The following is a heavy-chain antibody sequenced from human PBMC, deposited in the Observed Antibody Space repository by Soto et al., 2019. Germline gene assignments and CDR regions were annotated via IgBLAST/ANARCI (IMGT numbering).Heavy chain of an antibody. CDR3: AREDAGASGYDSLFS. J-gene: IGHJ5*02. V-gene: IGHV3-7*01. D-gene: IGHD5-12*01. CDR1: GFTFSSYW. CDR2: IKQDGSEK. Sequence: GGSLRLSCAASGFTFSSYWMSWVRQAPGKGLEWVANIKQDGSEKYYVDSVKGRFTISRDNAKNSLYLQMNSLRAEDTAVYYCAREDAGASGYDSLFSWGQGTLVTVSS.